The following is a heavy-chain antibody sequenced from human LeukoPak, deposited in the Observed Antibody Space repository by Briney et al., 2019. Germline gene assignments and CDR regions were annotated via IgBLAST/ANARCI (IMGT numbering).Heavy chain of an antibody. CDR2: ISSSGSTI. CDR3: ARVYTVTPLYSMDV. CDR1: GFTFSSYE. D-gene: IGHD4-17*01. J-gene: IGHJ6*02. V-gene: IGHV3-48*03. Sequence: QAGGSLRLSCAASGFTFSSYEMNWVRQAPGKGLEWVSYISSSGSTIYYADSVKGRFTISRDNAKNSLYLQMNSLRAEDTAVYYCARVYTVTPLYSMDVWGQGTTVTVSS.